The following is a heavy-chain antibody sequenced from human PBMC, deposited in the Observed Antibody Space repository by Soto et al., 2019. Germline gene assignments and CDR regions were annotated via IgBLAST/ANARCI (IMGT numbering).Heavy chain of an antibody. Sequence: SETLSLTCAVYGGSFSGYYWSWIRQPPGKGLEWIGYIYHSGSTYYNPSLKSRVTISVDRSKNQFSLKLSSVTAADTAVYYCARVPDRWSQGTLVTVSS. V-gene: IGHV4-34*01. CDR1: GGSFSGYY. CDR3: ARVPDR. J-gene: IGHJ5*02. CDR2: IYHSGST. D-gene: IGHD2-2*01.